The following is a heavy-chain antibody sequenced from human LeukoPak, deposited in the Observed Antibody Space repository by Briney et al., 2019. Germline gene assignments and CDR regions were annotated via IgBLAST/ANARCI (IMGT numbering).Heavy chain of an antibody. Sequence: ESLKISCKGSGYSFTSYWIGWVRQIPGKSLEWIGIIYPGDSDTRYSPSFQGQVTISADKSISTAYLQWSSLKASDTAMYYCARVYSYGYMGYYYGMDVWGQGTTVTVSS. CDR2: IYPGDSDT. V-gene: IGHV5-51*01. D-gene: IGHD5-18*01. CDR3: ARVYSYGYMGYYYGMDV. CDR1: GYSFTSYW. J-gene: IGHJ6*02.